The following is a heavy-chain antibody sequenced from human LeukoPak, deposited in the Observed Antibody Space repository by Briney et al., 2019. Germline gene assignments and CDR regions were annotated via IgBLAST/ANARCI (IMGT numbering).Heavy chain of an antibody. CDR1: GFTVSSNY. Sequence: GGSLRLSCAASGFTVSSNYMSWVRHAPGKGLEWVSVIYSGGSTYCADSVKGRFTISRDNSKNTLYLQMNSLRAEDTAVYYCARTAVGYSYGFGVLYFDYWGQGTLVTVSS. CDR3: ARTAVGYSYGFGVLYFDY. V-gene: IGHV3-66*01. CDR2: IYSGGST. J-gene: IGHJ4*02. D-gene: IGHD5-18*01.